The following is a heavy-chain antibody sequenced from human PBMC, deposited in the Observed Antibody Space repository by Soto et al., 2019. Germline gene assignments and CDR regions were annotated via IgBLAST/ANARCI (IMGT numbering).Heavy chain of an antibody. J-gene: IGHJ4*02. CDR1: GFTFSDFG. CDR2: ISGDGSDK. CDR3: AKGTAVARQHFAN. D-gene: IGHD6-19*01. Sequence: QVQVVESGGGVDQPERSLRLSCAISGFTFSDFGMHWVRQAPGKGLEWVVAISGDGSDKYYVGSVQGRFTISRDNTKNALYLQMNSLRSEDTAVYYCAKGTAVARQHFANWGQGTLVTVSS. V-gene: IGHV3-30*18.